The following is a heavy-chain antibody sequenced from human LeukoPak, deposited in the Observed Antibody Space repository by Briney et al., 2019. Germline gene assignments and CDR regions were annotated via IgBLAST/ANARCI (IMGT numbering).Heavy chain of an antibody. CDR3: ARTTDDFWSGYYPMDV. CDR1: GGSISSGGYY. V-gene: IGHV4-31*03. Sequence: SQTLSLTCTVSGGSISSGGYYWSWIRQHPGKGLEWIGYIYTSGSTNYNPSLKSRVTISVDTSKNQFSLKLSSVTAADTAVYYCARTTDDFWSGYYPMDVWGKGTTVTVSS. CDR2: IYTSGST. D-gene: IGHD3-3*01. J-gene: IGHJ6*04.